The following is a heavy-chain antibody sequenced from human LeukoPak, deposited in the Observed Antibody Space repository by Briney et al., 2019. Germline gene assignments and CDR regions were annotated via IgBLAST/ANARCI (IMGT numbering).Heavy chain of an antibody. D-gene: IGHD2-8*01. CDR3: ARHNGWYDH. J-gene: IGHJ5*02. CDR2: ISSDGTAV. Sequence: GGSLTLSCAASGFAFSSSVMTWVRQAPGKGLEWVSYISSDGTAVHYADSVKGRFTISRDNVKNSLYLQMSSLRAEDTAVYYCARHNGWYDHWGQGTLVTVSS. CDR1: GFAFSSSV. V-gene: IGHV3-48*03.